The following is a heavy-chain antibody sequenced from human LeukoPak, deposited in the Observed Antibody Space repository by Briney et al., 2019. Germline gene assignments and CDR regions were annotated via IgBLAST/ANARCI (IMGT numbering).Heavy chain of an antibody. J-gene: IGHJ6*03. Sequence: PGGSLRLSCAASGFTFSSYWMSWVRQAPGKGLEWVANIKQDGSEKYYVDSVKGRFTISRDNAKNSLYLQMNSLRAEDTAVYYCARTLTASSYYYMDVWGKGTTVTVSS. CDR2: IKQDGSEK. CDR1: GFTFSSYW. CDR3: ARTLTASSYYYMDV. V-gene: IGHV3-7*01.